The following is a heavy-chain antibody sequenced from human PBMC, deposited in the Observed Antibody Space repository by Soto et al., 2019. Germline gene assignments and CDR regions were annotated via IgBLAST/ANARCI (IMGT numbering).Heavy chain of an antibody. V-gene: IGHV3-21*01. CDR3: ARLNVPAAIKGVWFDP. Sequence: PGGSLRLSCAASGFTFSSYSMNWVRQAPGKGLEWVSSISSSSSYIYYADSVKGRLTISRDNAKNSLYLQMNSLRAEDTAVYYCARLNVPAAIKGVWFDPWGQGTLVTVSS. J-gene: IGHJ5*02. CDR1: GFTFSSYS. D-gene: IGHD2-2*02. CDR2: ISSSSSYI.